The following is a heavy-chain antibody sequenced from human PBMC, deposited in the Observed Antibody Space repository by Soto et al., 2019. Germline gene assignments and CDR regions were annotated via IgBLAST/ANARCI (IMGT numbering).Heavy chain of an antibody. Sequence: QITLKESGPTLVKSTQTLTLTCTFSGFSLSTSGVAVGWIRQPPGKALEWLALIYWDDDKRYRPSLKSRLTITKDTSKNQVVLTMTNMDPVDTATHFCVHGPGHFEYWGQGTPVTVPS. CDR1: GFSLSTSGVA. J-gene: IGHJ4*02. V-gene: IGHV2-5*02. CDR3: VHGPGHFEY. CDR2: IYWDDDK.